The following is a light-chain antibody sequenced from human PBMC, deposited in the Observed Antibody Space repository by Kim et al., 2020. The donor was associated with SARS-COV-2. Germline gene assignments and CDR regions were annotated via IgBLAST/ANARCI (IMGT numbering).Light chain of an antibody. V-gene: IGKV1-12*01. CDR1: QDISAS. J-gene: IGKJ1*01. CDR3: QQANTFPPWP. Sequence: IQLTQSPSFVSASIGDRVSITCRASQDISASLGWYQQKPGKAPKLLIYAASSLQSGVPSRFSGSGSGTDFTLTIARLQPADSATYYCQQANTFPPWPFGQGTKVDIK. CDR2: AAS.